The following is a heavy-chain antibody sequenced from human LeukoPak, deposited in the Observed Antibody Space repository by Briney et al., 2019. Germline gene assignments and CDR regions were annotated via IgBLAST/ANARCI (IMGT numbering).Heavy chain of an antibody. Sequence: SQTLSLTCTVSGDSIRSGDYYGSWIRQPPGKGLEWIGHIYYSGSTKYNPSLKSRVIISVDTSKNQFSLKLTSVTAADTAVYYCARDAGDLDYWGQGALATVSS. CDR3: ARDAGDLDY. CDR2: IYYSGST. J-gene: IGHJ4*02. CDR1: GDSIRSGDYY. D-gene: IGHD4-17*01. V-gene: IGHV4-30-4*01.